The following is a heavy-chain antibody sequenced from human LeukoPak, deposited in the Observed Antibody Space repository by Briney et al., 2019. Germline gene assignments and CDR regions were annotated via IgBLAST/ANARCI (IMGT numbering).Heavy chain of an antibody. D-gene: IGHD3-10*01. J-gene: IGHJ3*02. CDR3: AGTPFTMVRGVRGAFDI. V-gene: IGHV3-30*02. CDR2: IRYDGSNK. Sequence: GGSLRLSCAASGFTFSSYGMHWVRQAPGKGLEWVAFIRYDGSNKYYADSVKGRFTISRDNSKNTLYLQMNSLRAEDTAVYYCAGTPFTMVRGVRGAFDIWGQGTMVTVSS. CDR1: GFTFSSYG.